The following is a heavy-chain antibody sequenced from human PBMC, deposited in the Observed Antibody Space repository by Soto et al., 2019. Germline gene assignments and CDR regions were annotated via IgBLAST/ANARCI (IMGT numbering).Heavy chain of an antibody. D-gene: IGHD5-18*01. CDR3: TKAQGYSYGWAPLDY. Sequence: EVQLLESGGGLVQPGGSLRLSCAASGFTFSSYAMSWVRQAPGKGLEWVSAISGSGGSTYYADSVKGRFTISRDNSKNTLYLQMNSLRAEDTAVYYCTKAQGYSYGWAPLDYWGQGTLVTVSS. J-gene: IGHJ4*02. CDR1: GFTFSSYA. CDR2: ISGSGGST. V-gene: IGHV3-23*01.